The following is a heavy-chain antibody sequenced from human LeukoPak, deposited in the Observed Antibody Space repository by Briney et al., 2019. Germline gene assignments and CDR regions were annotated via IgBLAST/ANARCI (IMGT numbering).Heavy chain of an antibody. D-gene: IGHD3-10*01. V-gene: IGHV4-34*01. CDR1: GGSFSGYY. CDR3: ARGGDDDYAMDV. CDR2: INQSGGT. Sequence: SETLSLTCAVYGGSFSGYYWSWIRHPPGKGLEWIGEINQSGGTNYNPSLKSQVTISVDTSKNQFSLKLSSVTAADTAVYYCARGGDDDYAMDVWGQGTTVTVS. J-gene: IGHJ6*02.